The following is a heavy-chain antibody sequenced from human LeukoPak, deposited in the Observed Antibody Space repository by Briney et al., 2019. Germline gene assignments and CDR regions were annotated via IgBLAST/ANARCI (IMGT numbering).Heavy chain of an antibody. V-gene: IGHV3-21*04. J-gene: IGHJ4*02. Sequence: GGSLRLSCAASGFTFSNYGMHWVRQAPGKGLEWLSYISTSSSYIYYADSVKGRFTVSRDNAKNSLYLQMNSLRAEDTAVYYCARVAAKITMVRGGGYYFDYWGQGTLVTVSS. D-gene: IGHD3-10*01. CDR3: ARVAAKITMVRGGGYYFDY. CDR1: GFTFSNYG. CDR2: ISTSSSYI.